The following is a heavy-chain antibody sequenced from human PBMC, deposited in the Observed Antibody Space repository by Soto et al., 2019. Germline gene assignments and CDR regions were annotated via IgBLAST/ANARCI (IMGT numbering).Heavy chain of an antibody. CDR2: ISSSSSTI. CDR1: GFTFSSYS. V-gene: IGHV3-48*01. J-gene: IGHJ4*02. CDR3: ARLRTYGVPDY. Sequence: GGSLRLSCAASGFTFSSYSMNWVRQAPGKGLEWVSYISSSSSTIYYADSVKGRFTISRDNAKNSLYLQMNSLRAEDTAVYYCARLRTYGVPDYWGQGTLVTVSS. D-gene: IGHD3-10*01.